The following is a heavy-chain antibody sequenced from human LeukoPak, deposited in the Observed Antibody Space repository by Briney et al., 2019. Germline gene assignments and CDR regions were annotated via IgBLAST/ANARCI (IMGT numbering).Heavy chain of an antibody. CDR3: ARETPGAGHFDY. V-gene: IGHV4-34*01. J-gene: IGHJ4*02. D-gene: IGHD7-27*01. CDR2: INHSGST. CDR1: GGSFSGYY. Sequence: SETLSLTCAVYGGSFSGYYWTWIRQPPGKGLEWIGEINHSGSTNHNPSLKSRVTISVDTSKNQFSLKLTAVTAADTAVYYCARETPGAGHFDYWGQGSLVTVSS.